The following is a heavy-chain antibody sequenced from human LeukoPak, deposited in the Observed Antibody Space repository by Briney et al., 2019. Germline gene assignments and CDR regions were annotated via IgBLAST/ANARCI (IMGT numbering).Heavy chain of an antibody. Sequence: SETLSLTCTVSGGSITTHHWNWIRQTPGKGLEWIGYVFDSGRTKENPSLKSRVTLSADTSKNQLSLRLSSVTAADTAVYYGTTIKRGNIFGYFDFWGQGILVTVSS. D-gene: IGHD5-18*01. CDR2: VFDSGRT. CDR3: TTIKRGNIFGYFDF. CDR1: GGSITTHH. J-gene: IGHJ4*02. V-gene: IGHV4-59*11.